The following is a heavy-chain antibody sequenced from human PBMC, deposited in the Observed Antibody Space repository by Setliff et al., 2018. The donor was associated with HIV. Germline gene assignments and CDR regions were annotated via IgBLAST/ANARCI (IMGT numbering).Heavy chain of an antibody. CDR1: GYIFTNYG. CDR3: ASALELLHDY. D-gene: IGHD1-7*01. Sequence: ASVKVSCKASGYIFTNYGISWVRQAPGQGLEWMGWITGYNGNTNYAEKFQGRVTMTIDTSTSTVYMELSSLRSEDTAVYYCASALELLHDYWGQGTLVTVSS. V-gene: IGHV1-18*01. CDR2: ITGYNGNT. J-gene: IGHJ4*02.